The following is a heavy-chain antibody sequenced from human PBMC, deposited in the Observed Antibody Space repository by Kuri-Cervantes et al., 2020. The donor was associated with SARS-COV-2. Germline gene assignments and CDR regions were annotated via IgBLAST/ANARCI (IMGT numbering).Heavy chain of an antibody. V-gene: IGHV3-48*04. Sequence: GESLKISCAASGFTFSSYSMNWVRQAPGKGLEWVSGISRNSGARGYADSVKGRFTISRDNAKNSLYLQMNSLRAEDTAVYYCARSPAMVYWGQGTLVTVSS. CDR2: ISRNSGAR. CDR3: ARSPAMVY. CDR1: GFTFSSYS. J-gene: IGHJ4*02. D-gene: IGHD5-18*01.